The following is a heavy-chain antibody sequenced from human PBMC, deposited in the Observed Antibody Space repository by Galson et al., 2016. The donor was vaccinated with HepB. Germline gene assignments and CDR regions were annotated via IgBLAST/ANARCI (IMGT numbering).Heavy chain of an antibody. J-gene: IGHJ6*02. Sequence: SETLSLTCTISDASIGSDSWTWIRQPPGKGLEWIGYVYYNGNTNYSPSLKSRVTISLDTSKTQFSLNLTSVTAADTAVYYCVLEPFRWTHGGADVWGQGTTVTVSS. CDR3: VLEPFRWTHGGADV. CDR2: VYYNGNT. V-gene: IGHV4-59*01. CDR1: DASIGSDS. D-gene: IGHD4-23*01.